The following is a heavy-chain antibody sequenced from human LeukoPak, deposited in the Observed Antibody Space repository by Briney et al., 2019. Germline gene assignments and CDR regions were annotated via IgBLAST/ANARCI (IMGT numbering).Heavy chain of an antibody. CDR3: ARWGSSWYYYMDV. Sequence: ASVKVSCKASGDTFSYHGITWVRQAPGQGLEWMGGIIPIFGTVNYAQKFQDRVTITADESTNTVYMELRSLRSEDTAVYYCARWGSSWYYYMDVWGKGTTVTISS. V-gene: IGHV1-69*13. D-gene: IGHD6-13*01. CDR2: IIPIFGTV. CDR1: GDTFSYHG. J-gene: IGHJ6*03.